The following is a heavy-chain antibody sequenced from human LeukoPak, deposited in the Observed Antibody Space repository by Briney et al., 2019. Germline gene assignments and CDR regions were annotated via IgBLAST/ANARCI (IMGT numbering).Heavy chain of an antibody. J-gene: IGHJ4*02. CDR3: ARVELEMATIYYFDY. D-gene: IGHD5-24*01. CDR2: ISYDGSNK. V-gene: IGHV3-30-3*01. Sequence: GRSLRLSCAASGFTFSSYAMHWVRQAPGKGLEWVAVISYDGSNKYYADSVKGRFTISRDNSKNTLYLQMNSLRAEDTAVYYCARVELEMATIYYFDYWGLGTLVTVSS. CDR1: GFTFSSYA.